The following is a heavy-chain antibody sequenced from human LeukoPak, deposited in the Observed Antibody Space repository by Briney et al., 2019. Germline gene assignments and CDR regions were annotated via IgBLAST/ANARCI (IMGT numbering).Heavy chain of an antibody. Sequence: PSETLSFTCTVSGGSISSSSYYWGWIRQPPGKGLEWIGSIYYSGSTYYNPSLKSRVTISVDTSKNQFSLKLSSVTAADTAVYYCARIDYDYVWGSFRGAFDIWGQGTMVTVSS. V-gene: IGHV4-39*07. J-gene: IGHJ3*02. CDR2: IYYSGST. CDR1: GGSISSSSYY. CDR3: ARIDYDYVWGSFRGAFDI. D-gene: IGHD3-16*01.